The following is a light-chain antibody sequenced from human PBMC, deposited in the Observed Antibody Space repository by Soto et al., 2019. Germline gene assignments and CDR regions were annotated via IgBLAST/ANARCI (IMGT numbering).Light chain of an antibody. CDR2: GAS. CDR1: QSVSHSF. CDR3: QQHDSSPRT. J-gene: IGKJ1*01. Sequence: EIVLTQSPGTLSLSPGEIATVSCRASQSVSHSFLASYQQNPGQAPRLLIYGASSRATSIPDRFSGSGSGTDFTLTISRLEPEDFAVYFCQQHDSSPRTFGQGTKVEIK. V-gene: IGKV3-20*01.